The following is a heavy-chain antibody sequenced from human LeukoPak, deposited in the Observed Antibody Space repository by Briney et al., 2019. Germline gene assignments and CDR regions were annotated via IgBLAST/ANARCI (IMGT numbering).Heavy chain of an antibody. D-gene: IGHD3-22*01. V-gene: IGHV1-18*01. CDR3: ARDGPTYYYDSSGYSTFDY. CDR2: ISAYNGNT. CDR1: GYTFTSYG. J-gene: IGHJ4*02. Sequence: GASVKVSCKASGYTFTSYGISWVRQAPGQGLEWMGWISAYNGNTNYAQKLQGRVTMTTDTSTSTAYMELRSLRSDDTAVYYCARDGPTYYYDSSGYSTFDYWGQGTLVTVSS.